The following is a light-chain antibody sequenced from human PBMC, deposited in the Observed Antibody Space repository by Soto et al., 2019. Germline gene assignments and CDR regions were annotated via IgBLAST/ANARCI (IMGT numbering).Light chain of an antibody. CDR1: SSDVGGYNY. CDR3: CSYAGSYTLRVV. J-gene: IGLJ2*01. Sequence: QSVLTQPRSVSGSPGQSVTISCTGTSSDVGGYNYVSWYQQHPGKAPKLMIYDVSKRPSGVPDRFSGSKSGNTASLTISGLQAEDEAEYYCCSYAGSYTLRVVFGGGTKLTVL. V-gene: IGLV2-11*01. CDR2: DVS.